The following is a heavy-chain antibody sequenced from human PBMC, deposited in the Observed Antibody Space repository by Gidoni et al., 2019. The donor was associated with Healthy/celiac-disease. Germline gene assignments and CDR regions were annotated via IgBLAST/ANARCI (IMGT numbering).Heavy chain of an antibody. V-gene: IGHV4-39*01. Sequence: QLQLQESCSGLVKPSETLSLTCTVLGGSISSSSSYWGWIRQPRGKGLEWIGSVYYSGSTYYNPSLNCRVTISVDTSKNQYSLKLSSVTATDTAVYYCVGVNREEEDYYYYYGMDVWGQGTTVTVSS. CDR3: VGVNREEEDYYYYYGMDV. CDR2: VYYSGST. CDR1: GGSISSSSSY. J-gene: IGHJ6*02. D-gene: IGHD2-21*01.